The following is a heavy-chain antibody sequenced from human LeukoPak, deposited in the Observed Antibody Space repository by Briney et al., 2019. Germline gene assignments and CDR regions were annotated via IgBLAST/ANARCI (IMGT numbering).Heavy chain of an antibody. V-gene: IGHV3-23*01. J-gene: IGHJ4*02. CDR3: AKVGDRYCSSTSCYTGPPY. CDR2: ISGSGGST. Sequence: GGSLRLSCAASGFTFSSYAMSWVRQAPGKGLEWVSAISGSGGSTYYADSVKGRFTISRDNSKNTLYLQMNSLRAEDTAVYYCAKVGDRYCSSTSCYTGPPYWGQGTLVTVSS. D-gene: IGHD2-2*02. CDR1: GFTFSSYA.